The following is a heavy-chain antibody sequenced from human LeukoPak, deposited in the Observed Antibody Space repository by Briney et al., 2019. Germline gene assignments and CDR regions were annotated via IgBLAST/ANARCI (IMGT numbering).Heavy chain of an antibody. CDR3: ARGRRGSNWFDP. D-gene: IGHD3-10*01. CDR2: MNPNSGNT. V-gene: IGHV1-8*01. CDR1: GYTFTSYD. J-gene: IGHJ5*02. Sequence: GASVKVSCKASGYTFTSYDINWVRQASGQGLEWMGWMNPNSGNTGYAQKFQGRVTMTRNTSISTAYMELSSLRSEDSAVYYCARGRRGSNWFDPWGQGTLVTVSS.